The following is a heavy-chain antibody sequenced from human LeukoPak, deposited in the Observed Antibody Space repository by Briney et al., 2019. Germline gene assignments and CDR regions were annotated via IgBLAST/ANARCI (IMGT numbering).Heavy chain of an antibody. V-gene: IGHV3-21*01. Sequence: GGSLRLSCAASGFTFSSYSMNWVRQAPGKGLEWVSSISSSSSYIYYADSVKGRFTISRDNAKNSLYLQMNSLRAEDTAVYYCARGLLWVLIYYFDYWGQGTLVTVSS. J-gene: IGHJ4*02. CDR3: ARGLLWVLIYYFDY. CDR1: GFTFSSYS. D-gene: IGHD2-15*01. CDR2: ISSSSSYI.